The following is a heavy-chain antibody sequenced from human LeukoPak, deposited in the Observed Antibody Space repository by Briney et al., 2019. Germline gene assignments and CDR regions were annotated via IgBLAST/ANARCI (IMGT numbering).Heavy chain of an antibody. J-gene: IGHJ4*02. D-gene: IGHD3-10*01. CDR2: ISYDASNK. V-gene: IGHV3-30*04. CDR1: GFTFSSYA. CDR3: ARSVDGSGSYSDY. Sequence: GGSLRLSCAASGFTFSSYAMHWVRQAPGKGLEWVALISYDASNKYYADSVKGRFTISRDNSKNTLYLQMNSLRAEDTAVYYCARSVDGSGSYSDYWGQGTLVTVSS.